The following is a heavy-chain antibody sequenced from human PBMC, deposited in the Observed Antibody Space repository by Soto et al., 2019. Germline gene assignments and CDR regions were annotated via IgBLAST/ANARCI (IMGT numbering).Heavy chain of an antibody. Sequence: SVKVSCKASGGTFSSYAFSWVRQAPGQGLEWMGGIIRIFHTPTYAQKFQGRVTITADESTSTAYMELISLRSDDTAVYYCVHRRDGYNSAFFDYWGQGTLGTVSS. CDR3: VHRRDGYNSAFFDY. J-gene: IGHJ4*02. V-gene: IGHV1-69*13. D-gene: IGHD5-12*01. CDR2: IIRIFHTP. CDR1: GGTFSSYA.